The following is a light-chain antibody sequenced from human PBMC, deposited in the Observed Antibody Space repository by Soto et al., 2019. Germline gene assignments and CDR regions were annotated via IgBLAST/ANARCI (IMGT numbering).Light chain of an antibody. CDR2: DAS. CDR1: QDINID. J-gene: IGKJ4*01. CDR3: HKYNSFPPT. V-gene: IGKV1-27*01. Sequence: QMTQSPSSLSASVGDTVTITCRASQDINIDVAWYQQKPGKPPSLLISDASTLHSGVPSRFSGSGYATDFTLTISNLQPEDVATYYCHKYNSFPPTFDGGTKVDVK.